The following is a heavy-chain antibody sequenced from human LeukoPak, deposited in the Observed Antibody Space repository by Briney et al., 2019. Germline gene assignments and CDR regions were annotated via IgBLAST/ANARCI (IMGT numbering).Heavy chain of an antibody. CDR1: GFTFGDYA. CDR3: TSLVGYCSGGSCYPNWFDP. CDR2: IRSKAYGGTT. V-gene: IGHV3-49*03. Sequence: PGGSLRLSCTASGFTFGDYAMSWFRQAPGKGLEWVGFIRSKAYGGTTEYAASVKGRFTISRDDSKSIAYLQMNSLKTEDTAVYYCTSLVGYCSGGSCYPNWFDPWGQGTLVTVSS. D-gene: IGHD2-15*01. J-gene: IGHJ5*02.